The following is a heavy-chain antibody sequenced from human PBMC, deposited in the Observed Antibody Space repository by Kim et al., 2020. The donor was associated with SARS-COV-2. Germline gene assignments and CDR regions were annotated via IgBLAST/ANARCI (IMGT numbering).Heavy chain of an antibody. CDR3: SKGHQLYYYGLGGAFDY. D-gene: IGHD3-10*01. CDR2: ISGSAAAT. Sequence: GGSLRLSCAASGLTFSSYAMIWVRQAPGKGLEWVSLISGSAAATEYADSVKSRFTISRANSKNTRYLQMNSLRPEDTAFSFCSKGHQLYYYGLGGAFDY. J-gene: IGHJ4*01. CDR1: GLTFSSYA. V-gene: IGHV3-23*01.